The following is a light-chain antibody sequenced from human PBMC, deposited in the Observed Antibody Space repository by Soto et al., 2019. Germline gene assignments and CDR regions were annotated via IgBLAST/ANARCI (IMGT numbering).Light chain of an antibody. CDR2: SNS. V-gene: IGLV1-44*01. J-gene: IGLJ1*01. CDR3: AAWDDSLNGHV. CDR1: SSNIGSNT. Sequence: QSVLTQPPSASGTPGQRVTISCSGSSSNIGSNTVDWYQQLPGTAPKLLIYSNSQRPSGVPDRFSGSKSGTSASLAISGLQSEDEADYYCAAWDDSLNGHVFXTGTKV.